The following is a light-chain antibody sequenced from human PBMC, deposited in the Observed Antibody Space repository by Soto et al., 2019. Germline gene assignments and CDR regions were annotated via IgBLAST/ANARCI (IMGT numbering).Light chain of an antibody. CDR1: QSISVW. CDR3: QHYNSYSWT. J-gene: IGKJ1*01. CDR2: DAS. Sequence: DLPMTQSPSTLSASVGDRVTITFRASQSISVWLAWYQQKPGKAPKVLIYDASRLESGVPSRFSGSGSGTEFTLTISSLQPADFATYYCQHYNSYSWTFGQGTRWIS. V-gene: IGKV1-5*01.